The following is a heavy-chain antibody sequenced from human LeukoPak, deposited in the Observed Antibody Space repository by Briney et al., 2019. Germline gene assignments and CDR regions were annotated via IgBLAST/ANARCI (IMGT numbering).Heavy chain of an antibody. D-gene: IGHD1-26*01. Sequence: PSETLSLTCAVPTDSITSNWWSWARQPPGKGLEWIGEVHKSGSTNYYPSLQSRVTISIDKSKNQIALELTSVTAADTAVYYCAKEIVGAPTPGAYWGQGILVTVSS. J-gene: IGHJ4*02. CDR1: TDSITSNW. CDR3: AKEIVGAPTPGAY. V-gene: IGHV4-4*02. CDR2: VHKSGST.